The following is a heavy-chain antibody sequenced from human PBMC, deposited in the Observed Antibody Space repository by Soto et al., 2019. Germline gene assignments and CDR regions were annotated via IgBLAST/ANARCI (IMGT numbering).Heavy chain of an antibody. J-gene: IGHJ6*02. V-gene: IGHV3-23*01. CDR3: AKIMTTAKYNWYGMDV. D-gene: IGHD1-1*01. Sequence: GGSLRLSCAAPGFTFSNYHMTWVRQAPGKGLEWVSAISGSGDDTYYADSVKGRFTISRDNSKNNLYLQMGSLRAEDTAVYYCAKIMTTAKYNWYGMDVCGHGTTVTVSS. CDR1: GFTFSNYH. CDR2: ISGSGDDT.